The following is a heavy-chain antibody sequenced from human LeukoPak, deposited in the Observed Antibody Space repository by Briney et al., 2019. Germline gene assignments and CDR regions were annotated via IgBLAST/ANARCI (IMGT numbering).Heavy chain of an antibody. D-gene: IGHD3-10*01. CDR3: ARGPHYGSGSPDYYYYYMDV. V-gene: IGHV1-8*01. J-gene: IGHJ6*03. Sequence: ASVKVSCKASGYTFTSYDINWVRQATGQGLEWMGWMNPNSGNTGYAQKFQGRVTMTRNTSISTAYMELGSLSSEDTAVYYCARGPHYGSGSPDYYYYYMDVWGKGTAVTVSS. CDR1: GYTFTSYD. CDR2: MNPNSGNT.